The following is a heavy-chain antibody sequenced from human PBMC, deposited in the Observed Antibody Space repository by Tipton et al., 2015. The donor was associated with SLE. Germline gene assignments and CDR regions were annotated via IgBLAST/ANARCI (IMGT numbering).Heavy chain of an antibody. D-gene: IGHD2-8*01. V-gene: IGHV3-48*03. CDR1: GFTFSSYE. CDR2: ISSSGSTI. J-gene: IGHJ4*02. CDR3: ARDKPPNPHIVLKVYADYFYY. Sequence: SLRLSCAASGFTFSSYEMNWVRQAPGKGLEWVSYISSSGSTIYNADSVKGRFTISRDNAKNSLYLQMNSLRAEDTAVYYCARDKPPNPHIVLKVYADYFYYLGQETLVTVSS.